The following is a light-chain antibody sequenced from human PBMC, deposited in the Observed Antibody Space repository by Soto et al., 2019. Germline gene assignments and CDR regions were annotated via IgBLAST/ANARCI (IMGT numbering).Light chain of an antibody. CDR2: DAS. J-gene: IGKJ3*01. V-gene: IGKV1-5*01. CDR3: QQYNSYSPLT. Sequence: DIQMTQSPSTLSASVGDRVTITCRASQSITNWLAWYQHKPGNAPKLLVYDASSLESGVPSRFSGSGSGTEFTLTTSSLQPDHFATYYCQQYNSYSPLTFGPGIKVDIK. CDR1: QSITNW.